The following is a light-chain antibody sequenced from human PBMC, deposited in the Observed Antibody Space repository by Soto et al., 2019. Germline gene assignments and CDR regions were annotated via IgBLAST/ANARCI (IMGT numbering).Light chain of an antibody. CDR1: QTIIRY. Sequence: DIQMTQSPSSLSASVGDRVTITCRASQTIIRYLNWYQQKPGRAPNLLIYAASSLQSGVPSRFTGSGSGTEFTLTISRLQPEDFASYYCQQSYSTLFTFGPGTKVEI. CDR2: AAS. J-gene: IGKJ3*01. V-gene: IGKV1-39*01. CDR3: QQSYSTLFT.